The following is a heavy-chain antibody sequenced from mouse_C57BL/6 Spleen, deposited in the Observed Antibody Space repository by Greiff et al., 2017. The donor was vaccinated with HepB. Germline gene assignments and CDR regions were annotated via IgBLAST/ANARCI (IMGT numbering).Heavy chain of an antibody. Sequence: EVQLQQSGPVLVKPGASVKMSCKASGYTFTDYYMNWVKQSHGKSLEWIGVINPYNGGTSYNQKFKGKATLTVDKSSSTAYMELNSLTSEDAAVYYCASRNYDEAWFAYWDQGTLVTVSA. CDR1: GYTFTDYY. D-gene: IGHD2-4*01. CDR3: ASRNYDEAWFAY. V-gene: IGHV1-19*01. J-gene: IGHJ3*01. CDR2: INPYNGGT.